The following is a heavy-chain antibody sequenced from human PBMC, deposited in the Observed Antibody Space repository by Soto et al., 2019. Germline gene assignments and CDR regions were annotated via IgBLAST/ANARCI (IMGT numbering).Heavy chain of an antibody. CDR3: AARPSSGYYRGGSDY. V-gene: IGHV3-23*01. J-gene: IGHJ4*02. CDR2: ISGSGGST. Sequence: GGSLRLSCAASGFTFSSYAMSWVRQAPGKGLEWVSAISGSGGSTYYADSVKGRFTISRGNSKNTLYLQMNSLRAEDTAVYYCAARPSSGYYRGGSDYWGQGTLVTVSS. D-gene: IGHD3-22*01. CDR1: GFTFSSYA.